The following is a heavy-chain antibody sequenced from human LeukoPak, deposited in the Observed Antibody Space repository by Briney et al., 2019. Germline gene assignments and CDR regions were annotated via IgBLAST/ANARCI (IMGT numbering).Heavy chain of an antibody. V-gene: IGHV3-23*01. Sequence: PGGSLRLSCAASGFTFSNYAMSWVRQAPGVGLEWVSAISGSGGSTYYADSVKGRFTISRDNSKNTLYLQMNSLRADDTAVYYCANSRSGSYHPPPFDYWGQGTLVTISS. J-gene: IGHJ4*02. D-gene: IGHD1-26*01. CDR3: ANSRSGSYHPPPFDY. CDR2: ISGSGGST. CDR1: GFTFSNYA.